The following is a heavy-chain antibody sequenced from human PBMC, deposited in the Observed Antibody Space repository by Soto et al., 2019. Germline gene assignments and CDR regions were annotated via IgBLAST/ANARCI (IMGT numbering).Heavy chain of an antibody. J-gene: IGHJ5*02. V-gene: IGHV4-39*01. Sequence: SETLSLTCTVSGGSISSSSYYWGWIRQPPGKGLEWIGSIYYSGSTYYNPSLKSRVTISVDTSKNQFSLKLSSVTAADTAVYYCARQDGLVIISWFDPWGQGTLVTVSS. CDR2: IYYSGST. D-gene: IGHD3-9*01. CDR1: GGSISSSSYY. CDR3: ARQDGLVIISWFDP.